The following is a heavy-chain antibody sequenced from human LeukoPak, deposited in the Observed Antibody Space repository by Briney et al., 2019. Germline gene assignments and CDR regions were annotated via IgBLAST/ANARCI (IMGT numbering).Heavy chain of an antibody. D-gene: IGHD3-3*01. CDR2: ISGSGGST. V-gene: IGHV3-23*01. J-gene: IGHJ5*02. Sequence: GGSLRLSCATSGFTFSDYAMTWVRQAPGKGLEWVSAISGSGGSTYYADSVKGRFTISRDNSKNTLYLQMNSLRAEDTAVYYCAKGQDYDLMGSNWFDPWGQGTLVTVSS. CDR1: GFTFSDYA. CDR3: AKGQDYDLMGSNWFDP.